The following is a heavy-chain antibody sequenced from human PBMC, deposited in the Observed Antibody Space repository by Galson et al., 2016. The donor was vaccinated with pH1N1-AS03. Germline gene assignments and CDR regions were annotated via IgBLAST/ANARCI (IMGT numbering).Heavy chain of an antibody. J-gene: IGHJ4*02. Sequence: SCKASGYTFTGYYMHWVRQAPGQGLECMGWLTTSTGDPTYAQGFTGRFAFSLDTSVSTAYLQIDSLKADDTAVYYCARGHMSLSGFWDSWGQGTLVTVSS. CDR2: LTTSTGDP. CDR1: GYTFTGYY. CDR3: ARGHMSLSGFWDS. D-gene: IGHD3-9*01. V-gene: IGHV7-4-1*01.